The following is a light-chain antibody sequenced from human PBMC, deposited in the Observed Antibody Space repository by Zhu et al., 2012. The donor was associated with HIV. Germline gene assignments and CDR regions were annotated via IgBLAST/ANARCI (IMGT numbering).Light chain of an antibody. J-gene: IGKJ2*01. CDR2: RAS. V-gene: IGKV1-5*03. Sequence: EIQMTQSPATLSASVGDRVTITCRASQSISDWLAWYQQKPGKAPNLLIYRASNLESGVPSRFSGSGSGTEFTLTISSLQPDDFASYSCQQYYTPSYTFGQGTKLQIK. CDR1: QSISDW. CDR3: QQYYTPSYT.